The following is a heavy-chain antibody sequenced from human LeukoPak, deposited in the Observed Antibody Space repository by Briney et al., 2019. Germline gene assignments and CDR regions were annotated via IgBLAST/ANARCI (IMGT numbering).Heavy chain of an antibody. V-gene: IGHV1-2*02. D-gene: IGHD1-14*01. CDR3: ARALTRNDYYYYYMDV. CDR2: INPNSGAT. J-gene: IGHJ6*03. CDR1: GYTFTGYY. Sequence: ASVKVSCRASGYTFTGYYIYWVRQAPGQGLEWMGWINPNSGATDYAQTFQGRVTMTRDTSISTAYMELSRLTSDDTAVYYCARALTRNDYYYYYMDVWGKGTTVTVSS.